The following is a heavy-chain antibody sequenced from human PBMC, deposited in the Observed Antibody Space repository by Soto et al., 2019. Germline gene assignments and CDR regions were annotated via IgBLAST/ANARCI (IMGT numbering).Heavy chain of an antibody. Sequence: ASVKVSCKASGGTFSNYAISWVRQAPGQGLEWMGGIIPIFGTANYAQKFQGRVTITADESTSTAYMELSSVSAPDTARYFCAGYCSSSICPEDHYFALEVWGQGTTVTVSS. D-gene: IGHD2-2*01. CDR1: GGTFSNYA. V-gene: IGHV1-69*13. CDR3: AGYCSSSICPEDHYFALEV. J-gene: IGHJ6*02. CDR2: IIPIFGTA.